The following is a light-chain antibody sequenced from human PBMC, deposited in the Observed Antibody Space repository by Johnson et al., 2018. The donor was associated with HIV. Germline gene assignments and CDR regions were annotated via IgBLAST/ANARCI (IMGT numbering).Light chain of an antibody. CDR3: ATWDSSLRAYV. CDR1: SSNIGNNY. J-gene: IGLJ1*01. V-gene: IGLV1-51*02. CDR2: ENN. Sequence: QSVLTQPPSVSAAPGQKVTISCSGSSSNIGNNYVSWYQQLPGTAPKLLIYENNKRPSGIPDRFSGSKSGTSATLGITGLQTGDEDDYCCATWDSSLRAYVFGTVTKVTVL.